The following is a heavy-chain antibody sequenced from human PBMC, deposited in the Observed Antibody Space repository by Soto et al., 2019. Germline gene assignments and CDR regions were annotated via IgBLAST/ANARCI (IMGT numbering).Heavy chain of an antibody. CDR1: GGSISSYY. J-gene: IGHJ3*02. Sequence: SETLSLTCTVSGGSISSYYWSWIRQPPGKGLEWIGYIYYSGSTNYNPSLKSRVTISVDTSKNQFSLKLSSVTAADTAVYYCARVGRAAAGDAFDIWGQGTMVTVSS. V-gene: IGHV4-59*01. CDR2: IYYSGST. D-gene: IGHD6-13*01. CDR3: ARVGRAAAGDAFDI.